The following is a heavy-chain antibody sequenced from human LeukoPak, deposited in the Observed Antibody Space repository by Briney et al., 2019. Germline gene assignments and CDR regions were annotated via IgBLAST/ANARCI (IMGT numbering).Heavy chain of an antibody. CDR2: IWYDGSNK. CDR3: ARDRTYCSSTSCPIDY. CDR1: GFTFSSYS. J-gene: IGHJ4*02. D-gene: IGHD2-2*01. V-gene: IGHV3-33*08. Sequence: GGSLRLSCAAPGFTFSSYSMNWVRQAPGKGLEWVAVIWYDGSNKYYADSVKGRFTISRDNSKNTLYLQMNSLRAEDTAVYYCARDRTYCSSTSCPIDYWGQGTLVTVSS.